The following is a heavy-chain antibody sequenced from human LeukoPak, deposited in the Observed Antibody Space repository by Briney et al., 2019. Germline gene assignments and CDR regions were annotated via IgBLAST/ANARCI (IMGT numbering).Heavy chain of an antibody. D-gene: IGHD5-18*01. CDR3: ARDSSYGPFDY. V-gene: IGHV1-3*01. Sequence: ASVKVSCKASGYIFSKYLTYWLRQAPGQRPEWMGWINVGNGYTKYSQNFQGRVTFTWDTSASTAYMELTSLRSDDTALYYCARDSSYGPFDYWGQGTLLTVSS. J-gene: IGHJ4*02. CDR1: GYIFSKYL. CDR2: INVGNGYT.